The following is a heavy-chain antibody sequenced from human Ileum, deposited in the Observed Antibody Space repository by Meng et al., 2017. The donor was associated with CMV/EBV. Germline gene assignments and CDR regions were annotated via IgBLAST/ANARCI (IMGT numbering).Heavy chain of an antibody. CDR1: GDSLTSYY. V-gene: IGHV4-4*07. J-gene: IGHJ5*02. CDR3: ASAAARGVPLDL. Sequence: QFQLQASPPRPPQPSETPSPTRTVTGDSLTSYYWTWSRQPAGKGLDLIGRIHPTGTTDYNPSLRSRVSMSLDKSNNQFSLKLTSVTAADTAVYYCASAAARGVPLDLWGQGTLVTVSS. D-gene: IGHD3-10*01. CDR2: IHPTGTT.